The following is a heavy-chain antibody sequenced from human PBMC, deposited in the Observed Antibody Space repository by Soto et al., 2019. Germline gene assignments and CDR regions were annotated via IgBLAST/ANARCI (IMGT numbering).Heavy chain of an antibody. J-gene: IGHJ6*02. D-gene: IGHD2-15*01. Sequence: GGSLRLSCAASGFTFSSYGMHWVRQAPGKGLEWVAVIWYDGSNKYYADSVKGRFTISRDNSKNTLYLQMNSLRAEDTAVYYCAREHCSGGSCQPHYYYYYGMDVWGQGTTVTVS. V-gene: IGHV3-33*01. CDR2: IWYDGSNK. CDR1: GFTFSSYG. CDR3: AREHCSGGSCQPHYYYYYGMDV.